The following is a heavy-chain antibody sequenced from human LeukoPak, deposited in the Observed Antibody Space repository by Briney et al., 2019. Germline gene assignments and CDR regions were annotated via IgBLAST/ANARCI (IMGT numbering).Heavy chain of an antibody. CDR1: GFTFSTYS. V-gene: IGHV3-21*01. CDR3: ARRYCSSTTCDAFDV. CDR2: ISSSGTYM. J-gene: IGHJ3*01. Sequence: GLSLRLSCAASGFTFSTYSMNWVRQAPGKGLEWVSSISSSGTYMYYADSVKGRFSISRDNAKNSLYLQMNSLRAEDTAVFYCARRYCSSTTCDAFDVWGQGTRVTVSS. D-gene: IGHD2-2*01.